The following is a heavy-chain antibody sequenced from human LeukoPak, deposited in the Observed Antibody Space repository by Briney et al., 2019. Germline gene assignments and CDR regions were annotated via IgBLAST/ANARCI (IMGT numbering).Heavy chain of an antibody. J-gene: IGHJ4*02. CDR3: AKDGLSGSYAFGY. D-gene: IGHD1-26*01. Sequence: PGGSLRLSCAASGFTFSSYAMHWVRQAPGKGLEWVAVISYDGSNKYYADSVKGRFTISRDNSKNTLYLQMNSLRAEDTAVYYCAKDGLSGSYAFGYWGQGTLVTVSS. V-gene: IGHV3-30-3*01. CDR1: GFTFSSYA. CDR2: ISYDGSNK.